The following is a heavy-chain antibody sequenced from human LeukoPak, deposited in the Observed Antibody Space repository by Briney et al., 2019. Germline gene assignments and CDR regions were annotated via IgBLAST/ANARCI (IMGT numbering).Heavy chain of an antibody. V-gene: IGHV4-59*01. J-gene: IGHJ6*03. CDR1: GGSISSYY. D-gene: IGHD2/OR15-2a*01. CDR3: AREEDYFEGYYYYMDV. Sequence: SETLSLTCTVSGGSISSYYWSWIRQPPGKGLEWIGYIYYSGDTNYNPSLKSRVTISVDTSKNQFSLKLSSVTAADTAVYYCAREEDYFEGYYYYMDVWGKGTTVTVSS. CDR2: IYYSGDT.